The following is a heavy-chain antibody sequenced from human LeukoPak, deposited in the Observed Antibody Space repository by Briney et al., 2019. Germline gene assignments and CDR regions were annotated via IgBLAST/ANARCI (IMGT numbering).Heavy chain of an antibody. V-gene: IGHV4-61*02. D-gene: IGHD3-22*01. CDR1: GGSISSGSYY. Sequence: SETLSLTCTVSGGSISSGSYYWSWIRQPAGKGLEWIGRIYTSGSTNYNPSLKSRVTISLNTSKNKFSLKLSSVTAADTAVYYCARDGSGYYDTSGYRNWGQGTLVTVSS. CDR3: ARDGSGYYDTSGYRN. J-gene: IGHJ4*02. CDR2: IYTSGST.